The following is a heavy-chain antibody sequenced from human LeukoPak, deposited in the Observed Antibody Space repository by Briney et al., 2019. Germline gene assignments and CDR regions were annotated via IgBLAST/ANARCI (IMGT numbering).Heavy chain of an antibody. Sequence: SETLSLTCTVSGGSIASGGYYWSWIRQLPGKGLEWIGYINYSGSTYYNPSLKSRVTISGDTSKNQLSLKLSSVTAADTAVYYCARGNSDGKREDYWGPGTLLTVSS. J-gene: IGHJ4*02. CDR2: INYSGST. D-gene: IGHD2-15*01. CDR1: GGSIASGGYY. CDR3: ARGNSDGKREDY. V-gene: IGHV4-31*03.